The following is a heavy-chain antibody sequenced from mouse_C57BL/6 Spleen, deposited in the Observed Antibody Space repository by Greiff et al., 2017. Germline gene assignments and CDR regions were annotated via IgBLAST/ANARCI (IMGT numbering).Heavy chain of an antibody. CDR3: TREEDYGYGYWYFDV. CDR2: ISSGGDYI. Sequence: EVHLVESGEGLVKPGGSLKLSCAASGFTFSSYAMSWVRQTPEKRLEWVAYISSGGDYIYYADTVKGRFTISRDNARNTLYLQMSSLKSEDTAMYYCTREEDYGYGYWYFDVWGTGTTVTVSS. J-gene: IGHJ1*03. D-gene: IGHD2-2*01. V-gene: IGHV5-9-1*02. CDR1: GFTFSSYA.